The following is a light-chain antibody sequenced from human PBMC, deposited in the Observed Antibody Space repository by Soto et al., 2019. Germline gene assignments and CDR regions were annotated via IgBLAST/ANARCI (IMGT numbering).Light chain of an antibody. CDR3: QQYHSTPWT. V-gene: IGKV4-1*01. CDR1: QSVLYSSNNKNY. J-gene: IGKJ1*01. Sequence: DIVMTQSPDSLAVSLGERATINCKSSQSVLYSSNNKNYLAWYQQKPGQPPKLLIYWASTRESGVPDRFSGSGSGTDFTLTISSPQAEDVAVYYCQQYHSTPWTFGQGTKVEIK. CDR2: WAS.